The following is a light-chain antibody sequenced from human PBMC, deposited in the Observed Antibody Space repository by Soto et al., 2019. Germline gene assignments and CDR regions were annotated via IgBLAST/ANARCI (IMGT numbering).Light chain of an antibody. CDR1: VSNIGRNY. CDR3: GAWDSSLSTYV. CDR2: DSD. Sequence: QSVLTQPPSVSAAPGQKVTISCSGTVSNIGRNYVSWYQQFPGTVPKLLIYDSDKRPSGIPDRFSASKSGASATLGITGLQTGDEADYYCGAWDSSLSTYVFGTGTQLTVL. V-gene: IGLV1-51*01. J-gene: IGLJ1*01.